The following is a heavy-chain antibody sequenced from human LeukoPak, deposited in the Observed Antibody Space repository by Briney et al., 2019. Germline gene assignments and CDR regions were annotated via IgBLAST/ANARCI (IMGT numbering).Heavy chain of an antibody. J-gene: IGHJ4*02. Sequence: SETRSPTCTVSGGSISSYYWSWIRQPPGKGLEWIGYIYYSGSTNYNPSIKSRVTISVDTSKNQFSLKLSSVTAADTAVYYCARGSISGWRYWGQVILVTVSS. D-gene: IGHD6-19*01. CDR2: IYYSGST. CDR1: GGSISSYY. CDR3: ARGSISGWRY. V-gene: IGHV4-59*01.